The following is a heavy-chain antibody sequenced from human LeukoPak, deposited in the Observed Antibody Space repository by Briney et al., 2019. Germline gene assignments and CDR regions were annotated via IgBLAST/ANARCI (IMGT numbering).Heavy chain of an antibody. CDR1: GGSVSSGSYY. J-gene: IGHJ4*02. V-gene: IGHV4-61*01. CDR2: IYYSGST. Sequence: SETLSLTCTVSGGSVSSGSYYWSWIRQPPGKGLEWIGYIYYSGSTNYNPSLKSRVTISVDTSKNQFSLKLSSVTAADTAVYYCARAAYSGSYHSDYWGQGTLVTVSS. CDR3: ARAAYSGSYHSDY. D-gene: IGHD1-26*01.